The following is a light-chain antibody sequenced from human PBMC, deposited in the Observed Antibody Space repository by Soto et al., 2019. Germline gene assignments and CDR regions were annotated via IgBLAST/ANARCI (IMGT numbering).Light chain of an antibody. J-gene: IGLJ1*01. CDR3: CSYAGNNNQV. CDR1: SSDVGGYKY. CDR2: EVH. Sequence: QSALTQPPSASGSPGQSVTISCTGTSSDVGGYKYVSWYQQHPGKAPKLMIYEVHNRPSGVPDRFSGSKPGNTASLTGSGLQAEDEAYYYCCSYAGNNNQVLGSGTKLTVL. V-gene: IGLV2-8*01.